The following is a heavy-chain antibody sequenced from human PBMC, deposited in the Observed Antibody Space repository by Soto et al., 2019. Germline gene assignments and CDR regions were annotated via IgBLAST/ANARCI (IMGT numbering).Heavy chain of an antibody. Sequence: EVQMVESGGGLVQPGGSLRLSCAASGFTFSGYWMTWVRQAPGRGPEWMASIKSDGSDKYYVDSVKGRFTISRDNAKSSLFLQMNSLRAEDTAVYYCARLRAGYHFDYWGQEPWSPSPQ. CDR3: ARLRAGYHFDY. CDR1: GFTFSGYW. J-gene: IGHJ4*01. D-gene: IGHD5-18*01. V-gene: IGHV3-7*01. CDR2: IKSDGSDK.